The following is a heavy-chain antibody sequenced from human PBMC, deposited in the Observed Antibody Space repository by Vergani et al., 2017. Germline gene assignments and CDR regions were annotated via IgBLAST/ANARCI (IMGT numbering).Heavy chain of an antibody. V-gene: IGHV3-30*18. Sequence: QVQVEESGGGVVQPGRSLRLSCAASGFTFSSYGMHWVRQSPGKGLEWVAVISYDGSNKYYADSVKGRFTISRDNSKNTLYLQMNSLRVEDTAVYYCAKAYCSSTSCSFYYYMDVWGKGTTGTVSS. D-gene: IGHD2-2*01. CDR1: GFTFSSYG. J-gene: IGHJ6*03. CDR2: ISYDGSNK. CDR3: AKAYCSSTSCSFYYYMDV.